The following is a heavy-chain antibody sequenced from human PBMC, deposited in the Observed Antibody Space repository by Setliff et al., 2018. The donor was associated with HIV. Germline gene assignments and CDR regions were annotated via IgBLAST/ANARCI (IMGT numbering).Heavy chain of an antibody. V-gene: IGHV4-59*11. D-gene: IGHD5-12*01. CDR2: IYYSGST. CDR3: TLTSRLDGYFDP. Sequence: SETLSLTCTVSGGSIRGHYWSWIRQPPGKGLEWIGTIYYSGSTYYKLSLKSRGTISVDTSKNQFYLKLNSVTAADSAVYYCTLTSRLDGYFDPWGQGTLVTVSS. J-gene: IGHJ5*02. CDR1: GGSIRGHY.